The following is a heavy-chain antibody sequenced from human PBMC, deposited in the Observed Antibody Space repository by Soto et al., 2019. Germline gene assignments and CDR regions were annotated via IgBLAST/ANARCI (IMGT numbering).Heavy chain of an antibody. Sequence: SETLSLTCTVSGGYIGSSIYYWGWISQPPGKGLEWIGSIYDRGSTYSNPSLKSRLTTSLDTSKNQFSLKLTSVTAADTAVYYCARHGYTSGRTYFDYWGQGTLVTVSS. D-gene: IGHD6-19*01. V-gene: IGHV4-39*01. CDR2: IYDRGST. CDR1: GGYIGSSIYY. CDR3: ARHGYTSGRTYFDY. J-gene: IGHJ4*02.